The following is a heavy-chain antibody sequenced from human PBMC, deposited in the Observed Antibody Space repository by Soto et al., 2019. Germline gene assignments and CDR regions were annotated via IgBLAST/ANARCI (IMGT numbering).Heavy chain of an antibody. Sequence: QVQLQESGPGLVKPSQTLSLTCTVSGGSISSGGYYWSWIRQHPGKGLEWIGYIYYSGSTYYNPSLKSRVTISVDTSNNQFSLKLSSVTAADTAVYYCARIIPGYCSGGSCYPAWFDPWGQGTLVTVSS. J-gene: IGHJ5*02. CDR3: ARIIPGYCSGGSCYPAWFDP. V-gene: IGHV4-31*03. CDR2: IYYSGST. D-gene: IGHD2-15*01. CDR1: GGSISSGGYY.